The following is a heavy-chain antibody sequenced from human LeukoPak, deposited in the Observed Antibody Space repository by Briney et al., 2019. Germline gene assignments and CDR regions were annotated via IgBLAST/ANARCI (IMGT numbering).Heavy chain of an antibody. Sequence: GRSLRLSCAASGFTFSRDGMHWVRQAPGKGLEWVAVIWYDGSKKYYADSVKGRFTISRDNSKNTLYLQMNSLRAEDTAVYYCARLSGSFLDYWGQGTLVTVSS. D-gene: IGHD1-26*01. J-gene: IGHJ4*02. V-gene: IGHV3-33*01. CDR2: IWYDGSKK. CDR1: GFTFSRDG. CDR3: ARLSGSFLDY.